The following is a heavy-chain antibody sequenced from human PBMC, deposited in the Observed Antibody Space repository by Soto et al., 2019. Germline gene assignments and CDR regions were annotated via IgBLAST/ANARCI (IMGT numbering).Heavy chain of an antibody. Sequence: PSETLSLTCTVSGGSISSSKNYWGWIRQAPGKGLEWIGYIFSSGTTYYNPSLKSRVTMSLDTSKNQFSLKLSSVTAADTAVYYCARDPGYSYGRYGMDVWGQGATVTVSS. CDR1: GGSISSSKNY. J-gene: IGHJ6*02. D-gene: IGHD5-18*01. CDR3: ARDPGYSYGRYGMDV. CDR2: IFSSGTT. V-gene: IGHV4-31*03.